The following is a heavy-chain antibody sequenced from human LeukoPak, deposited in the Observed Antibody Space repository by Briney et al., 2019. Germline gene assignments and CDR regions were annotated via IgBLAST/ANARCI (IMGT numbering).Heavy chain of an antibody. CDR1: GFTFSSYA. CDR2: ISYDGSNK. D-gene: IGHD4-23*01. CDR3: ARDRGGNSGSGAFDI. Sequence: GGSLRLSCAASGFTFSSYAMHWVRQAPGKGLEWVAVISYDGSNKYYADSVKGRFTISRDNSKNTLYLQMNSLRAEDTAVYYCARDRGGNSGSGAFDIWGQGTMVTVSS. V-gene: IGHV3-30-3*01. J-gene: IGHJ3*02.